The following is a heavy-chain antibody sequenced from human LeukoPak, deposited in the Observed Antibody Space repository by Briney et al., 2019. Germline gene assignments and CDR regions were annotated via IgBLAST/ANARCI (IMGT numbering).Heavy chain of an antibody. V-gene: IGHV1-46*01. CDR2: INPSGGST. D-gene: IGHD3-22*01. CDR3: ARGELQDAFNYYDSSGYLDY. CDR1: GYTFTSYG. Sequence: ASVKVSCKASGYTFTSYGISWVRQAPGQGLEWMGIINPSGGSTSYAQKFQGRVTMTRDMSTSTVYMELSSLRSEDTAVYYCARGELQDAFNYYDSSGYLDYWGQGTLVTVSS. J-gene: IGHJ4*02.